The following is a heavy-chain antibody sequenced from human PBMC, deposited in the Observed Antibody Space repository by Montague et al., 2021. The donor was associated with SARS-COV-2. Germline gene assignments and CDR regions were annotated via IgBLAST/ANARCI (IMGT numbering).Heavy chain of an antibody. Sequence: SETLSLTCSVSGGSINTYYWGWVRQSPGKGLEWIGYIYYSGSVTTSYNPSLKSRVSISVDTWENQFSLKLTSVTAADTAVYYCARRGGGEVFARFMYWYFDVWSRGSLVTVSS. CDR1: GGSINTYY. CDR3: ARRGGGEVFARFMYWYFDV. CDR2: IYYSGSVTT. J-gene: IGHJ2*01. D-gene: IGHD2-21*01. V-gene: IGHV4-59*13.